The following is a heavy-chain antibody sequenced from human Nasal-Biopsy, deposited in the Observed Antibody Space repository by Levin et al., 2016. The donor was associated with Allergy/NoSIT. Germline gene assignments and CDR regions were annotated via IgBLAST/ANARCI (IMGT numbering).Heavy chain of an antibody. CDR1: GFTFNTYA. V-gene: IGHV3-23*01. CDR3: AKAHGWNDGNFYHGLDV. Sequence: GGSLRLSCAASGFTFNTYAMTWVRQAPGKGLEWVSGVNSGGGSTYYADSVKGRFTVSRDNSKNTVYLQMSSLRVDDTAVYYCAKAHGWNDGNFYHGLDVWGQGTTVTVSS. D-gene: IGHD1-1*01. J-gene: IGHJ6*02. CDR2: VNSGGGST.